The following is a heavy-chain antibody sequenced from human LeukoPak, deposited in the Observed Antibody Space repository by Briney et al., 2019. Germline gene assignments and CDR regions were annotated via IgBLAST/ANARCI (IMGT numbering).Heavy chain of an antibody. Sequence: ASVKVSCKASGYTFTGYYMHWVRQAPGQGLEWMRWINPNSGGTNYAQKFQGRVTMTRDTSISTAYMELSRLRSDDTAVYYCARGAYIVVVPAAIGDPWGQGTLVTVSS. V-gene: IGHV1-2*02. D-gene: IGHD2-2*02. J-gene: IGHJ5*02. CDR2: INPNSGGT. CDR1: GYTFTGYY. CDR3: ARGAYIVVVPAAIGDP.